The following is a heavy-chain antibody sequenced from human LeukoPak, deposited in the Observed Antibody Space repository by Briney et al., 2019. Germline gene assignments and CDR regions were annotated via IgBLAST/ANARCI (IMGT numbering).Heavy chain of an antibody. CDR1: GYSISSGYN. CDR2: IYHTGNT. D-gene: IGHD1-26*01. Sequence: KPSETLSLTCGVSGYSISSGYNRGWIRQPPGKGLEWIGSIYHTGNTYYNPSLKSRVTISVDTSKDQFSLKVTSVTAADTAVYYCARRNNGSFGPWGQGTMVTVSS. J-gene: IGHJ3*01. V-gene: IGHV4-38-2*01. CDR3: ARRNNGSFGP.